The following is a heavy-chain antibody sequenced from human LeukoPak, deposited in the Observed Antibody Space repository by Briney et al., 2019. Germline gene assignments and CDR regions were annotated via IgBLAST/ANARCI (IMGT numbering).Heavy chain of an antibody. D-gene: IGHD4-17*01. CDR3: VRELVRDADYVGPFDY. CDR2: IYYSGTT. V-gene: IGHV4-30-4*01. Sequence: SETLSLTCTVSGGSISRGEYYWSWIRQPPGRGLEWIGNIYYSGTTYYNPSLESRVTISIDTSKNQFSLKLRSVTAADTAVYYCVRELVRDADYVGPFDYWGQGTLSPSPQ. CDR1: GGSISRGEYY. J-gene: IGHJ4*02.